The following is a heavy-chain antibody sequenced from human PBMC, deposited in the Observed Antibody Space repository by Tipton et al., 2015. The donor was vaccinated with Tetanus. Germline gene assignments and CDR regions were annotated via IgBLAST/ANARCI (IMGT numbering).Heavy chain of an antibody. CDR3: AKDLYGDYEGRYDYFDY. J-gene: IGHJ4*02. Sequence: SLRLSCAASGFTFSSYAMSWVRQAPGKGLEWVSAISGSGGSTYYADSVKGRFTISRDNSKNTLYLQMNSLRAEDTAVYYCAKDLYGDYEGRYDYFDYWGQGTLVTVSS. CDR2: ISGSGGST. CDR1: GFTFSSYA. D-gene: IGHD4-17*01. V-gene: IGHV3-23*01.